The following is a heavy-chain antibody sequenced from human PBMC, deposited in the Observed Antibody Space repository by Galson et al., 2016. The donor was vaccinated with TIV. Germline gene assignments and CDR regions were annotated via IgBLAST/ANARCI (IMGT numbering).Heavy chain of an antibody. CDR2: INPSGGNT. CDR1: GYTFTSYN. V-gene: IGHV1-46*01. CDR3: ARDGLYCSGGSCYTDWYFDL. J-gene: IGHJ2*01. D-gene: IGHD2-15*01. Sequence: SVKVSCKASGYTFTSYNTHWVRQAPGQGPEWMGIINPSGGNTEYAQKFQGRVTMTRDTSTSTVYMELNSLRSEDTAVYYCARDGLYCSGGSCYTDWYFDLWGRGTLVTVSS.